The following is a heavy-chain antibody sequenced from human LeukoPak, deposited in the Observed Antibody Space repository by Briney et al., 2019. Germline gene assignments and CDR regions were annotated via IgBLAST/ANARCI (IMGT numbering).Heavy chain of an antibody. V-gene: IGHV1-69*10. Sequence: ASVRVSCEDSGGTFTIYTIRWVRQAPGQGRGWMGRIIPILGIANYAQKFQGRFTMAAYKSTSTDDMELSSLKSDDTAVYYCARDQGRREGALFYYYVGMDVWGQGTMVTVSS. CDR1: GGTFTIYT. CDR2: IIPILGIA. CDR3: ARDQGRREGALFYYYVGMDV. J-gene: IGHJ6*02. D-gene: IGHD1-26*01.